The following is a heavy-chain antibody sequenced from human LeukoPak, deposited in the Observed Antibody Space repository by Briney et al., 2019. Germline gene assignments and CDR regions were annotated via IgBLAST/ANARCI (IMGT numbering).Heavy chain of an antibody. CDR2: MNPNNGNT. D-gene: IGHD3-22*01. Sequence: ASVKVSCKASGYTFTSYDINWVRQATGQGLEWMGWMNPNNGNTGYAQKFQGRVTITRNTSMSTAYMELSSLRSEDTAVYYCAREVYYDSSGYYNWGQGTLVTVSS. CDR1: GYTFTSYD. CDR3: AREVYYDSSGYYN. J-gene: IGHJ4*02. V-gene: IGHV1-8*03.